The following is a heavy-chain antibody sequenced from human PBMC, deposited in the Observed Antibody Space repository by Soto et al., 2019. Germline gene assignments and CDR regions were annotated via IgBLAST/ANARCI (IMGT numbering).Heavy chain of an antibody. D-gene: IGHD6-13*01. V-gene: IGHV1-18*01. Sequence: ASVKVSCKASGYTFTTYGIHWVRQAPGQGLEWMGWISGYNGNTNYAQKFQGRVTMTTDTSTTTAYMDLRSLRSDDTAAYYCGRERDGTSWSSAEYLQHWGQGTLVTVSS. J-gene: IGHJ1*01. CDR2: ISGYNGNT. CDR3: GRERDGTSWSSAEYLQH. CDR1: GYTFTTYG.